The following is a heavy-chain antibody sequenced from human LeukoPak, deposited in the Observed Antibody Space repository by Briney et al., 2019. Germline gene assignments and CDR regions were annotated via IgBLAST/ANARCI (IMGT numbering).Heavy chain of an antibody. CDR2: ISWNSGSI. Sequence: PGRSLRLSCAASGFTFDDYAMHWVRQAPGKGLEWVSGISWNSGSIGYADSVKGRFTISRDNAKNSLYLQMNSLRAEDTALYYCAKDIGRNYYYGMDVWGQGTTVTVSS. D-gene: IGHD1-26*01. V-gene: IGHV3-9*01. CDR1: GFTFDDYA. CDR3: AKDIGRNYYYGMDV. J-gene: IGHJ6*02.